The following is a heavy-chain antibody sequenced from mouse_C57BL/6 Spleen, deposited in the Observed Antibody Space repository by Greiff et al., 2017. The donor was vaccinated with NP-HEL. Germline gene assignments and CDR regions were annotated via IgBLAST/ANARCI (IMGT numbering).Heavy chain of an antibody. J-gene: IGHJ4*01. CDR2: IDPSDSET. CDR3: ARSCVCCYYDGRAMDY. V-gene: IGHV1-52*01. Sequence: QVQLQQPGAELVRPGSSVKLSCKASGYTFTSYWMHWVKQRPIQGLEWIGNIDPSDSETHYNQKFKDKATLTVDKSSRTAYMQLSSLTSKDSAVYYCARSCVCCYYDGRAMDYWGQGTSVTVSS. CDR1: GYTFTSYW. D-gene: IGHD1-1*01.